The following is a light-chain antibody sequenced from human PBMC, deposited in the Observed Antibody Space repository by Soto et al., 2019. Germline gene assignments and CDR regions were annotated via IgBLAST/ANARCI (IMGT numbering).Light chain of an antibody. Sequence: EILMTQSPVTLSVSPGERATLSCRASQSVRSNLAWYQQKPGQAPRLLIYGASTRATGVPARFSGSGSGTEFTLTIGSLQSEDFAVYYCQHYNKWPPWTFGQGTKVEIK. CDR2: GAS. CDR1: QSVRSN. J-gene: IGKJ1*01. V-gene: IGKV3-15*01. CDR3: QHYNKWPPWT.